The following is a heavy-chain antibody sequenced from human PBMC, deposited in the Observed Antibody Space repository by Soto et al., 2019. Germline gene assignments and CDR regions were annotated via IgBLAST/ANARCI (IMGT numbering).Heavy chain of an antibody. CDR3: ARGNYYYYSYMDV. V-gene: IGHV5-51*01. CDR1: GYSFTSYW. J-gene: IGHJ6*03. Sequence: GESLKISCKGSGYSFTSYWSGWVRQMPGKGLEWMGIIYPGDSDTRYSPSFQGQVTISADKSISTAYLQWSSLKASDTAMYYCARGNYYYYSYMDVWGKGTTVTVSS. CDR2: IYPGDSDT.